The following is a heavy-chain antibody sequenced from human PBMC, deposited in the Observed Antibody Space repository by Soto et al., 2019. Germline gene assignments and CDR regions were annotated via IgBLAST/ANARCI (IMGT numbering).Heavy chain of an antibody. V-gene: IGHV4-31*03. CDR2: IYYSGST. Sequence: SETLSLTCTVSGGSISSGGYYWSWIRQHPGKGLEWIGYIYYSGSTYYNPSLKSRVTISVDTSKNQFSLKLNSVTAADTAVYYCARSSTSANYFDYWGQGTLVTVSS. J-gene: IGHJ4*02. D-gene: IGHD2-2*01. CDR1: GGSISSGGYY. CDR3: ARSSTSANYFDY.